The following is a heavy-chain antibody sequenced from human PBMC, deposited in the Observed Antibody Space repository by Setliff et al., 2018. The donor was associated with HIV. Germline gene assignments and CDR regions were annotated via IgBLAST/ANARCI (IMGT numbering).Heavy chain of an antibody. CDR3: ARVREGFLPYDAFEI. V-gene: IGHV4-34*01. J-gene: IGHJ3*02. Sequence: SETLSLTCAVYGGSLSDYYWSWIRQPPGKGLEWLGEIHSSGNTNYSPSLKGRVAISVDTPKNQYSLNLKSVTAADTAVYYCARVREGFLPYDAFEIWGQGTMVT. CDR1: GGSLSDYY. D-gene: IGHD3-3*01. CDR2: IHSSGNT.